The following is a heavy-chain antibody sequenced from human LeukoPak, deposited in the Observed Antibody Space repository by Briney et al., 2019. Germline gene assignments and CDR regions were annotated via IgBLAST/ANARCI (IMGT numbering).Heavy chain of an antibody. CDR3: ARERSSGYYYVSDS. D-gene: IGHD3-22*01. Sequence: GGSLRLSCAGSGFSFSSHGMNWVRQAPGKGLVWVSRINRDGSSANYADSVKGRFTISRDNAKNTLFLQMNSLRAEDTAVYYCARERSSGYYYVSDSWGQGTLVTVSS. CDR1: GFSFSSHG. V-gene: IGHV3-74*01. CDR2: INRDGSSA. J-gene: IGHJ4*02.